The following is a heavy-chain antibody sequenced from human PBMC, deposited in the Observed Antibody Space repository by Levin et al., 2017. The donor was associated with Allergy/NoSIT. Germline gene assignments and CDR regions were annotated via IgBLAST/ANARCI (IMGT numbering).Heavy chain of an antibody. CDR2: IYYSGST. D-gene: IGHD3-10*01. J-gene: IGHJ4*02. V-gene: IGHV4-59*08. Sequence: SETLSLTCTVSGGSISSYYWSWIRQPPGKGLEWIGYIYYSGSTNYNPSLKSRVTISVDTSKNQFSLKLSSVTAADTAVYYCARHLYGSGSYNDYFDYWGQGTLVTVSS. CDR1: GGSISSYY. CDR3: ARHLYGSGSYNDYFDY.